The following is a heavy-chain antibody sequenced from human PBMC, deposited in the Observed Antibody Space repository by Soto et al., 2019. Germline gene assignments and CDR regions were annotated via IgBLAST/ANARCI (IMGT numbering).Heavy chain of an antibody. CDR1: GDSVSSNSAA. D-gene: IGHD3-10*01. Sequence: PSQTLSLTCAISGDSVSSNSAAWNWIRQSPSRGLEWLGRTYYRSKWYNDYAVSVKSRITINPDTSKNQFSLQLNSMTPEDTAVYYCARGYGSGSYFYYYYYGMDVWGQGTTVTVSS. J-gene: IGHJ6*02. CDR2: TYYRSKWYN. CDR3: ARGYGSGSYFYYYYYGMDV. V-gene: IGHV6-1*01.